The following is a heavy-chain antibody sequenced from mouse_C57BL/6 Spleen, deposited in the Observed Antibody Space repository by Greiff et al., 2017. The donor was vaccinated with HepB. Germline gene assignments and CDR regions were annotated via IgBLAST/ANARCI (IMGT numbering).Heavy chain of an antibody. CDR2: INPSTGGT. J-gene: IGHJ2*01. V-gene: IGHV1-42*01. Sequence: VQLQQSGPELVKPGASVKISCKASGYSFTGYYMNWVKQSPGKSLEWIGEINPSTGGTTYNQKFKAKATLTVDKSSSTAYMQLKSLTSEDSAVYYCARDYYGSRGYFDYWGQGTTLTVSS. CDR3: ARDYYGSRGYFDY. D-gene: IGHD1-1*01. CDR1: GYSFTGYY.